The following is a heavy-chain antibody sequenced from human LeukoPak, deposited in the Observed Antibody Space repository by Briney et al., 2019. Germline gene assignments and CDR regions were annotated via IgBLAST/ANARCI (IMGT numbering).Heavy chain of an antibody. V-gene: IGHV3-30-3*01. J-gene: IGHJ4*02. CDR1: GFTFNSYA. Sequence: PGKSLTLSCAPSGFTFNSYAMHWARQAPGEGLEWVALISFDGSNENYADSVKGRFTISRDNSKNALYLQMSSLRGEDTAVYYCARDFGWLSHFDYWGQGTLVSVSS. CDR2: ISFDGSNE. D-gene: IGHD3-9*01. CDR3: ARDFGWLSHFDY.